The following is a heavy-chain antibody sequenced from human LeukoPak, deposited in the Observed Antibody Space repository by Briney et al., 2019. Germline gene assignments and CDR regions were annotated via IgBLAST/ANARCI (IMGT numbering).Heavy chain of an antibody. CDR1: GFTFSSYW. J-gene: IGHJ1*01. CDR3: ARAPSEIGGYYPEYFRH. Sequence: PGGPLRLSCAASGFTFSSYWMHWVRQAPGKGLVWVSRIKSDGSTRYADSVKGRFTISRDNAKNTVSLQMNSLRAEDTGVYYCARAPSEIGGYYPEYFRHWGQGTLVTVSS. CDR2: IKSDGST. V-gene: IGHV3-74*01. D-gene: IGHD3-22*01.